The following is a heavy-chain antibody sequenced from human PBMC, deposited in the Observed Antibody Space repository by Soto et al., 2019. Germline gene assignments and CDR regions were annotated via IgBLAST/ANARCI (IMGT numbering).Heavy chain of an antibody. D-gene: IGHD2-21*02. Sequence: EVQLVESGGGLVKPGGSLRLSCAASGFRFSDHSMTWVRQSPGKGLQWIAYISSGSDNIYYAESVRGRFTVSRDNAKNALFLQMNSLRDDDTATYYCARLPKGSLVTAWGQGTRVTVSS. CDR1: GFRFSDHS. J-gene: IGHJ4*02. CDR2: ISSGSDNI. V-gene: IGHV3-21*05. CDR3: ARLPKGSLVTA.